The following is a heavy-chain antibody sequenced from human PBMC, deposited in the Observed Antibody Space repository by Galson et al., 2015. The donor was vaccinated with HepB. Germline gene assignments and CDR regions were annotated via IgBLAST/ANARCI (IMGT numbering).Heavy chain of an antibody. CDR3: ARVPYSGSYPKDY. CDR2: INHSGST. Sequence: LRLSCAASGFTFSSYWMHWIRQPPGKGLEWIGEINHSGSTNYNPSLKSRVTISVDTSKNQFSLKLSSVTAADTAVYYCARVPYSGSYPKDYWGQGTLVTVSS. D-gene: IGHD1-26*01. CDR1: GFTFSSYW. J-gene: IGHJ4*02. V-gene: IGHV4-34*01.